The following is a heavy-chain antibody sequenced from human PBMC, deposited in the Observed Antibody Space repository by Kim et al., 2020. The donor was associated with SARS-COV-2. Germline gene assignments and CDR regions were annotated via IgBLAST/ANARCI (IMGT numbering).Heavy chain of an antibody. V-gene: IGHV3-33*01. J-gene: IGHJ4*02. CDR3: ARGGPMSRLVRVRYFDY. CDR1: GFTFSSYG. D-gene: IGHD3-10*01. CDR2: IWYDGSNK. Sequence: GGSLRLSCAASGFTFSSYGMHWVRQAPGKGLEWVAVIWYDGSNKYYADSVKGRFTISRDNSKNTLYLQMNSLRAEDTAVYYCARGGPMSRLVRVRYFDYWGQGTLVTVSS.